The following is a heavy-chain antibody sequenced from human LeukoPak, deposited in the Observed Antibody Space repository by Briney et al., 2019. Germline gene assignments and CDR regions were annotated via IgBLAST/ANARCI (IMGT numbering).Heavy chain of an antibody. CDR3: ARDDNYGIFVNVDY. Sequence: ASVKVSCKASGYTFTSYYMHWVRQAPGQGLEWMGIINPSGGSTSYAQKFQGRVTLTTDTSTSTAYMELSSLRSDDTAVYYCARDDNYGIFVNVDYWGQGTLVTVSS. CDR1: GYTFTSYY. J-gene: IGHJ4*02. CDR2: INPSGGST. V-gene: IGHV1-46*01. D-gene: IGHD4-11*01.